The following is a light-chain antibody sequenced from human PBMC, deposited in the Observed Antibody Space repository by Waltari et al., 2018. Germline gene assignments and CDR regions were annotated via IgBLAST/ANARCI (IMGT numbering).Light chain of an antibody. CDR2: GAS. CDR1: QSVSSNY. J-gene: IGKJ2*01. Sequence: EIVLTQSPGTLSLSPGERATLSCRASQSVSSNYLAWYQQKPGQAPRLIIYGASSRATGIPDRFSGSGSGTDFTLTISRLEPEDFAVYYCQQCGSLPGTFGQGTKLEIK. CDR3: QQCGSLPGT. V-gene: IGKV3-20*01.